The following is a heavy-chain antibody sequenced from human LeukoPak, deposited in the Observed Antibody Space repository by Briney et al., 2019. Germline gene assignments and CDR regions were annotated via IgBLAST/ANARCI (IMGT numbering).Heavy chain of an antibody. CDR2: IYHSGST. D-gene: IGHD2-2*03. CDR3: ASGYFVHTFDF. V-gene: IGHV4-38-2*02. Sequence: SETLSLTCTVSGYSISSGYYWGWIRQPPGKGLEWIGSIYHSGSTNYNPSLKSRVTISVDTSTNQFSLKLTSVTAADTAIFYCASGYFVHTFDFWGQGTLGTVSS. CDR1: GYSISSGYY. J-gene: IGHJ4*02.